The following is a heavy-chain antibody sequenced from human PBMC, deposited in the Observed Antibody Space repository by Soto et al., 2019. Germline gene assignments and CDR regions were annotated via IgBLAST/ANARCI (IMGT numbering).Heavy chain of an antibody. Sequence: ASVKVSCKVSGYTLTELSMHWVRQAPGKGLEWMGGFDPEDGETIYAQKFQGRVTMTEDTSTDTAYMELSSLRSEDTAVYYCATIEWLRQYGTFDYWGQGTLVTVSS. J-gene: IGHJ4*02. CDR2: FDPEDGET. CDR1: GYTLTELS. D-gene: IGHD5-12*01. CDR3: ATIEWLRQYGTFDY. V-gene: IGHV1-24*01.